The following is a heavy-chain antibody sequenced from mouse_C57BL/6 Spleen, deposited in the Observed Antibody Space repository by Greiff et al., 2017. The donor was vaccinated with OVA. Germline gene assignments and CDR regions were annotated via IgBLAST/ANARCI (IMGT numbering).Heavy chain of an antibody. J-gene: IGHJ4*01. CDR1: GYTFTDYN. D-gene: IGHD2-5*01. V-gene: IGHV1-18*01. CDR2: INPNNGGT. Sequence: VQLQQSGPELVKPGASVKIPCKASGYTFTDYNMDWVKQSHGKSLEWIGDINPNNGGTIYNQKFKGKATLTVDKSSSTAYMELRSLTSEDTAVYYCARDYSNYEAMDYWGQGTSVTVSS. CDR3: ARDYSNYEAMDY.